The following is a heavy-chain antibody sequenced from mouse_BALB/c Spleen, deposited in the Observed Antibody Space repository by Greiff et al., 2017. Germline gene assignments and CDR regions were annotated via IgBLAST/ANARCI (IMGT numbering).Heavy chain of an antibody. CDR3: ARDMEDCAWFAY. Sequence: DVKLVESGGGLVPPGGSLRLSRATSGFTFTDYYMILVRQPPGKALELFGFIRNKANGYTTEYSASVKGRFTISRDKSQSILYLQMNTLRAEDSASYYCARDMEDCAWFAYWGQGTLVTVSA. CDR1: GFTFTDYY. V-gene: IGHV7-3*02. J-gene: IGHJ3*01. CDR2: IRNKANGYTT.